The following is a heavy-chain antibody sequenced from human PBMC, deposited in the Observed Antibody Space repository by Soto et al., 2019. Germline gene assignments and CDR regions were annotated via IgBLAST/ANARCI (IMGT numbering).Heavy chain of an antibody. V-gene: IGHV4-31*03. J-gene: IGHJ5*02. CDR1: GGSISSGGFY. Sequence: QVELQESGPGLVKPSQTLSLTCTVSGGSISSGGFYWSWIRQLPEKGLEWIAYIFPSGSTSYNPSLRSRVSISADTSKNQLSLGLTSVTVADTAVYYCARGVSGDNWLDPWGQGIRVTVSS. CDR3: ARGVSGDNWLDP. CDR2: IFPSGST.